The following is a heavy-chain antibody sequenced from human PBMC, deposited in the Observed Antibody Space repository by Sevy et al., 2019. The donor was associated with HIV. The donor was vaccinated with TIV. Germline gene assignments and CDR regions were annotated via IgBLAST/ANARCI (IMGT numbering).Heavy chain of an antibody. V-gene: IGHV3-23*01. D-gene: IGHD2-2*01. J-gene: IGHJ4*02. Sequence: GGSLRLSCAASGFTFISYAMSWVRQAPGKGLEWVSAISGSGGRTYYADSVKGRFTISRDNSKNTLYLQMNSLRAEDTDVYHCAKAQGYCSSTSCYSDYWGQGTLVTVSS. CDR1: GFTFISYA. CDR3: AKAQGYCSSTSCYSDY. CDR2: ISGSGGRT.